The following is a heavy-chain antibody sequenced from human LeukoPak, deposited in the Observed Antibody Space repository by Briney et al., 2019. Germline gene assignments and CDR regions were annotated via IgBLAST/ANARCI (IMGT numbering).Heavy chain of an antibody. CDR2: IYYGGST. V-gene: IGHV4-31*03. Sequence: SQTLSLTCTVSGGSISSGGYYWSWIRQHPGKGLEWIGYIYYGGSTYYNPSLKSRVTISVDTSKNQFSLKLSSVTAADTAVYYCARDGRSGGIDYWGQGTLVTVSS. D-gene: IGHD2-15*01. CDR3: ARDGRSGGIDY. J-gene: IGHJ4*02. CDR1: GGSISSGGYY.